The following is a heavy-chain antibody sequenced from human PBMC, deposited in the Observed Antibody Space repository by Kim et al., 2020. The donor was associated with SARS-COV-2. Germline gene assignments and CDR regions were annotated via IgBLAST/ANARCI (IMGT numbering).Heavy chain of an antibody. D-gene: IGHD4-17*01. J-gene: IGHJ4*02. CDR2: IYSGGTE. CDR3: AREEDDFGANSGYFDY. V-gene: IGHV3-66*01. CDR1: GFTVSSNF. Sequence: GGSLRLSCAASGFTVSSNFMSWVRQAPGKGLEWVSVIYSGGTERYAESVKGRFTISRDYSKNTLYLQMNRLRVEDTGIYYCAREEDDFGANSGYFDYWGQGILVTGSS.